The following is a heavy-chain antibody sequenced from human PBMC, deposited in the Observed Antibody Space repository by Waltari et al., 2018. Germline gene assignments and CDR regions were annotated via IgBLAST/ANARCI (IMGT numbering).Heavy chain of an antibody. CDR2: IIPIFGTA. Sequence: QVQLVQSGAEVKKPGSSVKVSCKASGGTFSSYAISWVRQAPGQGLEWMGGIIPIFGTANDAQKFQGRVTITADESTSTAYMELSSLRSEDTAVYYCARSHEGDVVVVAATLYFDYWGQGTLVTVSS. D-gene: IGHD2-15*01. V-gene: IGHV1-69*01. J-gene: IGHJ4*02. CDR3: ARSHEGDVVVVAATLYFDY. CDR1: GGTFSSYA.